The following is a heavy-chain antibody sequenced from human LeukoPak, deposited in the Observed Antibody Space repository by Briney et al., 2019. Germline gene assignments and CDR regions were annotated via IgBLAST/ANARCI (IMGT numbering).Heavy chain of an antibody. V-gene: IGHV4-4*02. CDR1: GGSISSSNW. CDR2: IYHSGST. Sequence: SETLSLTCAVSGGSISSSNWWGWVRQPPGKGLEWIGEIYHSGSTNYNPSLKSRVSISVDKSKNQLSLNLNSVTAADTAVYYCVRCGSYCLDYWGQGTLVTVSS. CDR3: VRCGSYCLDY. J-gene: IGHJ4*02. D-gene: IGHD1-26*01.